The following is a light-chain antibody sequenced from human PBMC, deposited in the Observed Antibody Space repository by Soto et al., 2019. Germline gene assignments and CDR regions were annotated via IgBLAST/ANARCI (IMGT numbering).Light chain of an antibody. CDR1: QSVSSY. CDR2: DAS. J-gene: IGKJ4*01. CDR3: QQRSNWLT. Sequence: DIVLTQSPATLSLSPGERATISCRASQSVSSYLAWYQQRPGQAPRLLIFDASNRATGIPTRFSGSWSGTYFTLTISSLEPEDFAVYYCQQRSNWLTFGGGTKVEIK. V-gene: IGKV3-11*01.